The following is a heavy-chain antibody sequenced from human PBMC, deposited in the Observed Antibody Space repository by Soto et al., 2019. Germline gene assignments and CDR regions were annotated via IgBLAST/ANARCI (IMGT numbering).Heavy chain of an antibody. Sequence: GGSMRLSCAASGFTFSSYGVHWVRQAPGKGLEWVAVISYDGSNKYYADSVKGRFTISRDNSKNTLYLQMNSLRAEDTAVYYCAKDSGRYGYFDYWGQGTLVTVSS. V-gene: IGHV3-30*18. D-gene: IGHD1-26*01. CDR1: GFTFSSYG. CDR2: ISYDGSNK. CDR3: AKDSGRYGYFDY. J-gene: IGHJ4*02.